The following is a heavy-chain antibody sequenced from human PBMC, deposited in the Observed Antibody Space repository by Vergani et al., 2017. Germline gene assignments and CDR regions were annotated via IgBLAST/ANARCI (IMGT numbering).Heavy chain of an antibody. CDR3: TRRGPYCSGGSCRLDYYYMDV. V-gene: IGHV3-73*01. CDR1: GFTFSGSA. CDR2: IRSKANSYAT. D-gene: IGHD2-15*01. J-gene: IGHJ6*03. Sequence: EVQLVESGGGLVQPGGSLKLSCAASGFTFSGSAMHWVRQASGTGLEWVGRIRSKANSYATAYAASVKGRFTISRDDSKNTAYLQMNSLKTEDTAVYYCTRRGPYCSGGSCRLDYYYMDVWGKGTTVTVSS.